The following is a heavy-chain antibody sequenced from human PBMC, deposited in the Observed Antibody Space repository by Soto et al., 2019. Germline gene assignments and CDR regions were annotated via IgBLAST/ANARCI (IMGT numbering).Heavy chain of an antibody. Sequence: PGESLKISCKGSGYSFTSYWISWVRQMPGKGLEWMGRIDPSDSYTNYSPSFQGHVTISADKSISTAYLQWSSLKASDTAMYYCARRAHGPGSVVGLYYYYGMDVWGQGTTVTVSS. CDR3: ARRAHGPGSVVGLYYYYGMDV. D-gene: IGHD1-26*01. CDR1: GYSFTSYW. V-gene: IGHV5-10-1*01. J-gene: IGHJ6*02. CDR2: IDPSDSYT.